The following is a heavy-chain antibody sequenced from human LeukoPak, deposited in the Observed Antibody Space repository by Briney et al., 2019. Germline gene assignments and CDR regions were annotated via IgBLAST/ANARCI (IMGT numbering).Heavy chain of an antibody. Sequence: PGGSLRLSCAASGFTFSTYAMSWVRQAPGKGLEWVSAIIGSGGSTYYADSVKGRFTISRDNSKNTLYLQMDSLGAEDTAVYYCAKDQCTSTSCYKGDYWGQGTLVTVSS. CDR2: IIGSGGST. D-gene: IGHD2-2*02. CDR1: GFTFSTYA. V-gene: IGHV3-23*01. CDR3: AKDQCTSTSCYKGDY. J-gene: IGHJ4*02.